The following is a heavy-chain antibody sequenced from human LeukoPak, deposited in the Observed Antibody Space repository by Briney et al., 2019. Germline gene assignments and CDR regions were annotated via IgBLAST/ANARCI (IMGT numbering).Heavy chain of an antibody. CDR3: ARRGRSSTDPFEY. CDR1: GGSSNTYY. D-gene: IGHD2-2*01. V-gene: IGHV4-59*08. J-gene: IGHJ4*02. CDR2: IYYSGTT. Sequence: KPSETLSLTCTVSGGSSNTYYWYWIRQPPGKGLEWIGYIYYSGTTKYSTSLKSRVTLSLDTPKNQIFLRLTSVTAADTAVYYCARRGRSSTDPFEYWGQGTLVTVSS.